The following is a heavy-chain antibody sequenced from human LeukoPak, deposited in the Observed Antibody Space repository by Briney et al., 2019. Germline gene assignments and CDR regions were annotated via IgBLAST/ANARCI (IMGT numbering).Heavy chain of an antibody. Sequence: GGSLRLSCAASGFTFSNYAMTWVRQAPGRGLEWVSTISGGGGDTYYAYSVTGRFTISRDNSKNTLYLQMNSLRAEDTAIHYCAKVPYSDYGSGRPPFMDVWGQGTTVAVSS. J-gene: IGHJ6*02. D-gene: IGHD3-10*01. CDR1: GFTFSNYA. CDR3: AKVPYSDYGSGRPPFMDV. V-gene: IGHV3-23*01. CDR2: ISGGGGDT.